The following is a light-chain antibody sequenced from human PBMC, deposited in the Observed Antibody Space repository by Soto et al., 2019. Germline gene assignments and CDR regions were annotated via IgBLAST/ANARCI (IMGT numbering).Light chain of an antibody. J-gene: IGKJ1*01. V-gene: IGKV3-15*01. CDR2: GAS. Sequence: EIVLTQSPGTLSLSPGERATLSCRASQSVSSRYLAWYQQKPGQAPRLLIYGASTRATGIPARFSGSGSGTEFTLTINSLQSEDFAVYYCQQYNNWWTFGQGTKVEIK. CDR1: QSVSSRY. CDR3: QQYNNWWT.